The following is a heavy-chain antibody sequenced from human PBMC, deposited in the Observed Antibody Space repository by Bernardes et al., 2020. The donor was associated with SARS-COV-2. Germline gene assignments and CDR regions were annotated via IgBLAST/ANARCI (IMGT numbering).Heavy chain of an antibody. D-gene: IGHD1-26*01. Sequence: GSLRLSCAASGLTFSNYWMHWVRQAPGNGLVWVSRISSDGSSTSYAESVKGRFTISRDNAKNTLYLQMKSLRAEDTAVYYCARPGRPEAYYFECWGQGTLVTVSS. J-gene: IGHJ4*02. CDR3: ARPGRPEAYYFEC. CDR1: GLTFSNYW. V-gene: IGHV3-74*01. CDR2: ISSDGSST.